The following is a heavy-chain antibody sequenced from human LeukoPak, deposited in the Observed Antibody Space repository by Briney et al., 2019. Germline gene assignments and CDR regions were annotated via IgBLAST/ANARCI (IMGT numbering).Heavy chain of an antibody. CDR1: GGSISSYY. J-gene: IGHJ5*02. CDR2: IYYSGST. V-gene: IGHV4-59*01. Sequence: PSETLSLTCTVSGGSISSYYWSWIRQPPGKGLEWIGYIYYSGSTNYNPSLKSRVTISVDTSKNQFSLKLSSVTAADTAVYYCARGVIQLWYPNWFDPWGQGTLVTVSS. CDR3: ARGVIQLWYPNWFDP. D-gene: IGHD5-18*01.